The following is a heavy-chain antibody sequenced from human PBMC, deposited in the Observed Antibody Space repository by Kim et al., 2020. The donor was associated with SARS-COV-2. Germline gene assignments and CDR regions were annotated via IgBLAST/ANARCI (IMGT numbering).Heavy chain of an antibody. J-gene: IGHJ3*02. Sequence: GGSLRLSCAASGFTFSSYGMHWVRQAPGKGLEWVAVISYDGSNKYYADSVKGRFTISRDNSKNMLYLQMNSLRAEDTAVYYCAKDRTYGSGSLGAFDTWGQGTMVTVSA. CDR1: GFTFSSYG. D-gene: IGHD3-10*01. CDR2: ISYDGSNK. CDR3: AKDRTYGSGSLGAFDT. V-gene: IGHV3-30*18.